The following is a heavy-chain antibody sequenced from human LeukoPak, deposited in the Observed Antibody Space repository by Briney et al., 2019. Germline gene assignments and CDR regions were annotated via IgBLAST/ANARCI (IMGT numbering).Heavy chain of an antibody. V-gene: IGHV3-33*01. J-gene: IGHJ4*02. Sequence: PGGSLRLSCAASGFTFSSYGIHWVRQAPGKGLEWVAVVWYDGSEKYYADSVKGRFTISRDNSKNTLYLQMNSLRAEDTAIYYCARDRGDPDYYFDQGGQGTLVPVSS. D-gene: IGHD7-27*01. CDR1: GFTFSSYG. CDR2: VWYDGSEK. CDR3: ARDRGDPDYYFDQ.